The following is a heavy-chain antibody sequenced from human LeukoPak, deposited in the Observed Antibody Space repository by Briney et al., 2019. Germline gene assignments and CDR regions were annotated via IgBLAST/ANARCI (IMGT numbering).Heavy chain of an antibody. J-gene: IGHJ4*02. CDR2: IYTSGST. V-gene: IGHV4-4*07. D-gene: IGHD3-16*01. CDR1: GGSISSYY. CDR3: ARGGGTLDY. Sequence: PETLSLTCTVSGGSISSYYWSWIRQPAGKGLEWIGRIYTSGSTNYNASLISRVTISVDTSKNQFSLKLTSVTPADTAVYYCARGGGTLDYWGQGTLVTVSS.